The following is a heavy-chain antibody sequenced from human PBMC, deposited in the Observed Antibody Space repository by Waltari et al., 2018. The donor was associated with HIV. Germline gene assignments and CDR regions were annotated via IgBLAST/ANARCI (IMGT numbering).Heavy chain of an antibody. CDR2: INPCGNTT. J-gene: IGHJ4*02. Sequence: EVQLVQSGGGLVQRGGYRRLSCAASGLTVSRYWMPRVRQIPGQVLVSVSRINPCGNTTNSADSVRRRFTISRDYAKNTLYLQMNSLRDEATAMYYCVKDIFGEYDYWGQGTLVTVSS. V-gene: IGHV3-74*01. D-gene: IGHD3-10*01. CDR3: VKDIFGEYDY. CDR1: GLTVSRYW.